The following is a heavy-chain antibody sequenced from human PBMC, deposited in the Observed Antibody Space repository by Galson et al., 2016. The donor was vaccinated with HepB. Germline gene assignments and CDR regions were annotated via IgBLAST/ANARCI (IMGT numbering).Heavy chain of an antibody. CDR1: GFTFSGSA. CDR2: ISYDGSNK. V-gene: IGHV3-30*04. D-gene: IGHD2-15*01. J-gene: IGHJ4*02. Sequence: SLRLSCAASGFTFSGSAMHWVRQASGKGLEWVAVISYDGSNKYQADSVKGRFTISRDNSKNTVYLQMNSLRAEDTAVYYCAKDVGSWYLLLSHYFDYWGQGTLVTVSS. CDR3: AKDVGSWYLLLSHYFDY.